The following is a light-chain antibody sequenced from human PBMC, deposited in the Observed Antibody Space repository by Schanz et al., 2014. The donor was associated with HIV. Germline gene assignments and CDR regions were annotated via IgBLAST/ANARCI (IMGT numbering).Light chain of an antibody. J-gene: IGLJ2*01. CDR2: DNN. CDR1: SSNIGTGYD. V-gene: IGLV1-51*01. Sequence: QSALAQPLSVSGAPGQRVTISCTGSSSNIGTGYDVQWYQQLPGTAPKLLIYDNNKRPSGIPDRFSGSKSGTSATLGITGLQTGDEADYYCGTWDTGLSVVVFGGGTKLTVL. CDR3: GTWDTGLSVVV.